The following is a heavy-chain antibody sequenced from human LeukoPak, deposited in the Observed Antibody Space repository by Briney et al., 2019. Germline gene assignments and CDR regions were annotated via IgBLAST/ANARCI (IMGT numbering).Heavy chain of an antibody. J-gene: IGHJ5*01. V-gene: IGHV3-7*01. CDR1: GFTFSRYW. CDR3: AKEGGYPIITNDS. CDR2: IKRDGNEK. D-gene: IGHD5-12*01. Sequence: AGGSLRLSCAASGFTFSRYWMNWVRQAPGKGLEWVANIKRDGNEKNYVDSVKGRFSISRDNAKNSLYLQMDSLRAEDTAAYYCAKEGGYPIITNDSWGQGALVTVSS.